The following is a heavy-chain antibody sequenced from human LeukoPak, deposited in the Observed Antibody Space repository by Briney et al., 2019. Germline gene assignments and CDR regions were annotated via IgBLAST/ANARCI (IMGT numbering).Heavy chain of an antibody. CDR2: IYYSGST. Sequence: SGTLSLTCTVSGGSISSYYWSWIRQPPGKGLEWIGYIYYSGSTNYNPSLKSRVTISVDTSKNQFSLKLSSVTAADTAVYYCARTRGYSGYDPHYYYYCMDVWGQGTTVTVSS. V-gene: IGHV4-59*08. D-gene: IGHD5-12*01. CDR3: ARTRGYSGYDPHYYYYCMDV. J-gene: IGHJ6*02. CDR1: GGSISSYY.